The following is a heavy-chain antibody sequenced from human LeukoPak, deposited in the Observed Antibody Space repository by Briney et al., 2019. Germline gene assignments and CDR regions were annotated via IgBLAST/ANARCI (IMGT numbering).Heavy chain of an antibody. Sequence: GGSLRLSCAASGFTFSSYAMHWVRQAPGKGLEWVAVISYDGSNKYYADSVKGRFTISRDNSKNTLYLQMNSLRAEDTAVYYCARAYSGSYYAPINYWGQGTLVTVSP. CDR1: GFTFSSYA. D-gene: IGHD1-26*01. J-gene: IGHJ4*02. V-gene: IGHV3-30-3*01. CDR3: ARAYSGSYYAPINY. CDR2: ISYDGSNK.